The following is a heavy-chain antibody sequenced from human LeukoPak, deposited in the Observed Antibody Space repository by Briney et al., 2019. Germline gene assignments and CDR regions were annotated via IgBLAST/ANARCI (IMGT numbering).Heavy chain of an antibody. CDR3: ARDRRVTCLFSSRNYYYMDV. CDR2: ISSSGPTT. CDR1: GFTFSDYY. Sequence: GGSLRLSCAASGFTFSDYYMTWIRQAPGKGLEWVSYISSSGPTTHYAHSVKGRFTISRDNAKNSLSLQMNSLRAEDTAVYYCARDRRVTCLFSSRNYYYMDVWGKGTAVTVSS. D-gene: IGHD3-16*01. J-gene: IGHJ6*03. V-gene: IGHV3-11*04.